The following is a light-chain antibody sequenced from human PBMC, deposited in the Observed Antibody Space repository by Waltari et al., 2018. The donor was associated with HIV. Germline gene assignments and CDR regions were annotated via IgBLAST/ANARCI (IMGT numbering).Light chain of an antibody. V-gene: IGKV3D-15*01. J-gene: IGKJ1*01. CDR2: GAS. Sequence: EIVMTQSPATLSASQGERATLPCRASQGITYSRLAWYQQKTGQAPRLLIYGASTRATGIPARFSGSESGTEFTLTISSLQSEDFAVYFCQQYDQYPRTFGQGTKVETK. CDR1: QGITYSR. CDR3: QQYDQYPRT.